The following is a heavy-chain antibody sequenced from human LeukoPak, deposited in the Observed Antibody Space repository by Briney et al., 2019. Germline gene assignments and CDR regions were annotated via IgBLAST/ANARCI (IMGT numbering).Heavy chain of an antibody. CDR2: IYYSGST. CDR3: ARHDYSGSYYGLSWFDP. CDR1: GGSISSSGYY. Sequence: PSETLSLTCTVSGGSISSSGYYWGWIRLPPGKGLEWIASIYYSGSTYYNPSLKSRVTISVDTSKNQLSLKLSSLTAADTAVYYRARHDYSGSYYGLSWFDPWGQGTLVTVSS. V-gene: IGHV4-39*01. D-gene: IGHD1-26*01. J-gene: IGHJ5*02.